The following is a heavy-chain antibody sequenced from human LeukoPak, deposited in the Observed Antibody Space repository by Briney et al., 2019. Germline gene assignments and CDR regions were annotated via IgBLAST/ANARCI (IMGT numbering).Heavy chain of an antibody. CDR2: INPSGGST. D-gene: IGHD6-13*01. V-gene: IGHV1-46*01. J-gene: IGHJ6*02. Sequence: ASVTVSCKASGYTFTSYYMHWVRQAPGQGLEWMGIINPSGGSTSYAQKFQGRVTMTRNTSISTAYMELSSLRSEDTAVYYCARSIAAAGRRRDYYYYGMDVWGQGTTVTVSS. CDR1: GYTFTSYY. CDR3: ARSIAAAGRRRDYYYYGMDV.